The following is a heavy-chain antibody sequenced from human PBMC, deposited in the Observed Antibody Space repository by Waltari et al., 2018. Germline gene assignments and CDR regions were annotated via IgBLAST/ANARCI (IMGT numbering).Heavy chain of an antibody. Sequence: HAPGQGLQWVGISNPSGGRTSSAQKFQGRITLTSDTSTSTVYMELSSLRSDDTAVYYCARADYGSGTYFNPPYFDYWGQGTLVTVSS. J-gene: IGHJ4*02. V-gene: IGHV1-46*01. CDR2: SNPSGGRT. CDR3: ARADYGSGTYFNPPYFDY. D-gene: IGHD3-10*01.